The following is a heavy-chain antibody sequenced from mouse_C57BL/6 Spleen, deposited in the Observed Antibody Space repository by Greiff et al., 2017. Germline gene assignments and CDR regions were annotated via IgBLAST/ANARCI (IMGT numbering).Heavy chain of an antibody. Sequence: QVQLQQPGAELVRPGSSVKLSCKASGYTFTSYWMHWVKQRPIQGLEWIGNIDPSDSETHYNQKFKDKATLTVDKSSSTAYMQLSSLTSEDSAVYYCAREGYGSGYYAMDYWGQGTSVTVSS. CDR3: AREGYGSGYYAMDY. V-gene: IGHV1-52*01. D-gene: IGHD1-1*01. CDR1: GYTFTSYW. J-gene: IGHJ4*01. CDR2: IDPSDSET.